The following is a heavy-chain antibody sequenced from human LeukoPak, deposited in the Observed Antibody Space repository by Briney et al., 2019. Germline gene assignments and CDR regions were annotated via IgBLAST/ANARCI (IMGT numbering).Heavy chain of an antibody. J-gene: IGHJ4*02. V-gene: IGHV4-39*02. D-gene: IGHD3-10*01. CDR3: ARLYGSAYVDY. CDR2: IYYSGAT. Sequence: SETLSLTCTVSGGSISSSSYYWGWIRQPPGKGLEWIGNIYYSGATHYSPSLKGRVTMSVDTSKNHFSLNLGSVTAADTAVYYCARLYGSAYVDYWGQGTLVTVSS. CDR1: GGSISSSSYY.